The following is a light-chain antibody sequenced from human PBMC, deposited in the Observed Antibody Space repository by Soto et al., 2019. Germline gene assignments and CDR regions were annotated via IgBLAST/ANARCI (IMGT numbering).Light chain of an antibody. CDR3: NSYVAGSNV. CDR1: SSDVGKYDY. V-gene: IGLV2-8*01. CDR2: EVS. J-gene: IGLJ1*01. Sequence: QSALTQPPSASGSPGQSVTISCTGTSSDVGKYDYVSWFQHHPGKAPKLIIYEVSKRPSGVPDRFSGSKSGSTASLTVSGLQTEHEADYYCNSYVAGSNVFGTGTKVTVL.